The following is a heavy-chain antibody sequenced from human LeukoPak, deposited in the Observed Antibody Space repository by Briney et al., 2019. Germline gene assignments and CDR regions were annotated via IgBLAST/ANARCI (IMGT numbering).Heavy chain of an antibody. CDR2: TSPYDETP. V-gene: IGHV1-18*01. CDR1: GYSFFTFG. CDR3: AKLDPPITEGARGGALHV. J-gene: IGHJ3*01. Sequence: ASVKVSCKTSGYSFFTFGITWVRQAPGKGLQWMGWTSPYDETPTYAREFQGRVTMTTDTSTATAYMELTSLTSDDTAIYYCAKLDPPITEGARGGALHVWGQGTKVIVSS. D-gene: IGHD1-26*01.